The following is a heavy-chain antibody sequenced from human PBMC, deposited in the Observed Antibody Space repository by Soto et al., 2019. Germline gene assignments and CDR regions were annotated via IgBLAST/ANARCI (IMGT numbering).Heavy chain of an antibody. CDR3: ARDDNGDNGRAFDP. Sequence: PSQTLSLTWTVAGSRISNYYRSWVRQPAGKGLESIRRIYASGTTNNNPSLKCRGTMSVALCKNLFCLYLSSVAAADTAVYYCARDDNGDNGRAFDPRGQGGLVTVSP. CDR2: IYASGTT. J-gene: IGHJ5*02. D-gene: IGHD4-17*01. V-gene: IGHV4-4*07. CDR1: GSRISNYY.